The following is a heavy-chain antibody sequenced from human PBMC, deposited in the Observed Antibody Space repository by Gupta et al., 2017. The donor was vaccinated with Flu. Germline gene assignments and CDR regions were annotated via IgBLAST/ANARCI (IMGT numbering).Heavy chain of an antibody. CDR2: INHSGST. J-gene: IGHJ5*02. Sequence: EWIGEINHSGSTNYNPSLKRRVTISVDPSKNQFSLKLSSVTAADTAVYYCARARYCSSTSCYILSRMNWFDPWGQGTLVTVSS. D-gene: IGHD2-2*02. V-gene: IGHV4-34*01. CDR3: ARARYCSSTSCYILSRMNWFDP.